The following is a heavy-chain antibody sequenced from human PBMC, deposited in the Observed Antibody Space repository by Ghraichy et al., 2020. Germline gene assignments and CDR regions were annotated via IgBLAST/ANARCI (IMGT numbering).Heavy chain of an antibody. CDR2: LRGSGDST. D-gene: IGHD2/OR15-2a*01. Sequence: GRSLRLSCAASGFTFSTYAMSWVRQAPGKGLEWVSALRGSGDSTYYADSVKGRFTISRDNSKNTLYLQMNSLSVEDTAVYFCAKGRSTTNHYDYWGQGTLVTVSS. CDR3: AKGRSTTNHYDY. J-gene: IGHJ4*02. CDR1: GFTFSTYA. V-gene: IGHV3-23*01.